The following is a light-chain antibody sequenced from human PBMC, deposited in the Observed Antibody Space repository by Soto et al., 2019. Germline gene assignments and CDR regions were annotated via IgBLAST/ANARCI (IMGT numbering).Light chain of an antibody. CDR3: QQRNRCSLT. J-gene: IGKJ5*01. CDR1: QSVSSN. Sequence: EIVMNQSPAILSVCPGETATLPCRASQSVSSNLAWYQQKPGQAPRLLIYGASTRATGIPARFSGSGSGTEFTLTISSLQSEDFAVYYCQQRNRCSLTFGQGTLLEI. V-gene: IGKV3-15*01. CDR2: GAS.